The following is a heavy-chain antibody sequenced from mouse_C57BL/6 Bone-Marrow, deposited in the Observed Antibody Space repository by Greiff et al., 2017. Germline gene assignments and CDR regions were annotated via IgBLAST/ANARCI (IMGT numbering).Heavy chain of an antibody. CDR2: INPNNGGT. J-gene: IGHJ4*01. CDR1: GYTFTDYN. D-gene: IGHD1-1*01. Sequence: EVKLQESGPELVKPGASVKIPCKASGYTFTDYNMDWVKQSHGKSLEWIGDINPNNGGTIYNQKFKGKATLTVDKSSSTAYMELRSLTSEDTAVYYCARSPIYYYGSSYDAMDYWGQGTSVTVSS. V-gene: IGHV1-18*01. CDR3: ARSPIYYYGSSYDAMDY.